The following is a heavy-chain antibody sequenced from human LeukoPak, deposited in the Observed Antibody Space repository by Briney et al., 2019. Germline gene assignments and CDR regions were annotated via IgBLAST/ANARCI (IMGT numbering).Heavy chain of an antibody. J-gene: IGHJ3*01. Sequence: SETLSLTCSVSGGALCIFYWSCIRDPPGEGVEWIGNIFYTGSTKYTPPLKSRDTISADTSKHQISLKLSSVTAADTAMYYCARSAHYYYDSASYGVAFDVWGQGTMVTVSS. CDR2: IFYTGST. D-gene: IGHD3-22*01. CDR3: ARSAHYYYDSASYGVAFDV. V-gene: IGHV4-59*01. CDR1: GGALCIFY.